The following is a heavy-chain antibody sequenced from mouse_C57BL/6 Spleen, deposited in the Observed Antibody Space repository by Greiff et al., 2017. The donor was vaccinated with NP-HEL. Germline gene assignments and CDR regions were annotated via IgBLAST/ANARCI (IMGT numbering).Heavy chain of an antibody. Sequence: VQLQQSGAELVRPGASVTLSCKASGYTFTDYEMHWVKQTPVHGLEWIGAIDPETGGTAYNQKFKGKAILTADKSSSTAYMELRSLTSEDSAVYYCTRKCYYYGSSHYAMDYWGQGTSVTVSS. V-gene: IGHV1-15*01. J-gene: IGHJ4*01. CDR1: GYTFTDYE. CDR3: TRKCYYYGSSHYAMDY. D-gene: IGHD1-1*01. CDR2: IDPETGGT.